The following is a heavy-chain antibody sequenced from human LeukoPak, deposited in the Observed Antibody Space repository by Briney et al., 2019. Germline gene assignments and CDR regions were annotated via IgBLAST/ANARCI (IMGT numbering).Heavy chain of an antibody. Sequence: SETLSLTCTVSGGSISSYYCSWIRQPPGKGLEWIGYIYYSGSTNYNPSLKSRVTISVDTSKNQFSLKLSSVTAADTAVYYCARSSSGVTIFGVVIPHFDYWGQGTLVTVSS. CDR3: ARSSSGVTIFGVVIPHFDY. J-gene: IGHJ4*02. CDR2: IYYSGST. V-gene: IGHV4-59*01. D-gene: IGHD3-3*01. CDR1: GGSISSYY.